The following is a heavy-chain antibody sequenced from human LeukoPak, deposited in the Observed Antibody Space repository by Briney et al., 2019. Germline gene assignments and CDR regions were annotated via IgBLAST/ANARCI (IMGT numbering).Heavy chain of an antibody. Sequence: ASVKVSFTASGYTFNHHGISWVRQAPGQGLEWMGWVSCFNGDTHYAQKFQGRVTMTRDTCTTTAYMELRSLRSDDTALYYCARDPTNTSGRYAYFDFWGQGTLVTVSS. CDR1: GYTFNHHG. D-gene: IGHD6-19*01. J-gene: IGHJ4*02. V-gene: IGHV1-18*01. CDR3: ARDPTNTSGRYAYFDF. CDR2: VSCFNGDT.